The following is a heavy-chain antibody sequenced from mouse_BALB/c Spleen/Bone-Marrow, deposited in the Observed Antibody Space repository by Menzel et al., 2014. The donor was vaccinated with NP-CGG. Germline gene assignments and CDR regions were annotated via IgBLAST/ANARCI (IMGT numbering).Heavy chain of an antibody. CDR1: GFVFSSYD. CDR2: ISSGGSYT. V-gene: IGHV5-9*02. Sequence: EVQVVESGGGLVKPGGSLKLSCAASGFVFSSYDMSWVRQPPEKRLEWVATISSGGSYTYYPDSVKDRFTISRDNARNTRYLQMHSRRSEDTALDYYARQRVGVRRALDYWGQGTSVTVSS. CDR3: ARQRVGVRRALDY. J-gene: IGHJ4*01. D-gene: IGHD2-14*01.